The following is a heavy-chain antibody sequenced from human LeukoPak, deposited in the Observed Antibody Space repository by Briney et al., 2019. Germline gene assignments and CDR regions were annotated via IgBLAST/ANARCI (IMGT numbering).Heavy chain of an antibody. CDR3: ARVDSYCSSTSCYNYYYGMDV. Sequence: GGSLRLSCAASGFTFSDYYMSWIRQAPGKGLEWVSYISSSGSTIYYADSVKGRFTISRDNAKNSLYLQMNSLRAEDTAVYYCARVDSYCSSTSCYNYYYGMDVWGQGTTVTVSS. D-gene: IGHD2-2*01. CDR2: ISSSGSTI. J-gene: IGHJ6*02. CDR1: GFTFSDYY. V-gene: IGHV3-11*01.